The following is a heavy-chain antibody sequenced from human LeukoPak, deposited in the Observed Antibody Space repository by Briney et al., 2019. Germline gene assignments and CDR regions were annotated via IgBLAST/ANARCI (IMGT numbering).Heavy chain of an antibody. Sequence: GRSLRPSCAASGFTFSSYGMHWVRQAPGKGLEWVAFISYDGSDKYYAESVKGRFTISRDKSKNTLYLQMNSLTSDDTSIYYCARVYNSYFFDYWGQGTLVTVSS. CDR2: ISYDGSDK. J-gene: IGHJ4*02. D-gene: IGHD5-24*01. CDR1: GFTFSSYG. CDR3: ARVYNSYFFDY. V-gene: IGHV3-30*06.